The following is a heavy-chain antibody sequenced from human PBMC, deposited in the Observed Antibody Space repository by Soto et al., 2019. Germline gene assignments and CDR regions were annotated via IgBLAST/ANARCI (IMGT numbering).Heavy chain of an antibody. CDR2: IYYSGST. J-gene: IGHJ5*02. Sequence: PSETLSLTCTVYGGSISSSSYYWGWIRQPPGKGLEWIGSIYYSGSTFCNPSLKSRVTISVDTSKNQFSLRLNSVTAADTAVYYCASVYGSGSYSWFDPWGQGTLVTVSS. V-gene: IGHV4-39*01. CDR3: ASVYGSGSYSWFDP. D-gene: IGHD3-10*01. CDR1: GGSISSSSYY.